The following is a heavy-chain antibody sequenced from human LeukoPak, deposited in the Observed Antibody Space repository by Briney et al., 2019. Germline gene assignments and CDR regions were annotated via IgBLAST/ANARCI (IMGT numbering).Heavy chain of an antibody. Sequence: GGSLRLSCAASGFTVSNNYMRWVRQAPGKGLEWVSVIYSGGSTYYTDSLKGRFTISRDNSKNTLYLQMNSLRAEDTAVYYCAXALSGSYNIFDYWGQGTLVTVSA. CDR2: IYSGGST. J-gene: IGHJ4*02. V-gene: IGHV3-53*01. CDR1: GFTVSNNY. CDR3: AXALSGSYNIFDY. D-gene: IGHD1-26*01.